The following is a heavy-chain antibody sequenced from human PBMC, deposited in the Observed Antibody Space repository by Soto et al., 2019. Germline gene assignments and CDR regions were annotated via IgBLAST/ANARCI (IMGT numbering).Heavy chain of an antibody. CDR3: DSREIVATTFDY. CDR1: GGSISSGDYY. CDR2: IYYSGST. V-gene: IGHV4-30-4*01. D-gene: IGHD5-12*01. Sequence: QVQLQESGPGLVKPSQTLSLTCTVSGGSISSGDYYWSWIRQPPGKGLEGIGYIYYSGSTYGNPSLKSRVTISVDTAKHQFSLKLSSVPAADTAGYYGDSREIVATTFDYLGQGTLVTVSS. J-gene: IGHJ4*02.